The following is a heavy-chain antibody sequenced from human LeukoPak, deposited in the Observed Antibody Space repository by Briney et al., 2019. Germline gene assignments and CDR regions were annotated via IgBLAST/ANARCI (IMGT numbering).Heavy chain of an antibody. J-gene: IGHJ3*02. CDR2: IYTSGST. CDR1: GGSISSYY. CDR3: ARHSPYYDSSGYYYHAFDI. Sequence: SETLSLTCTVSGGSISSYYWSWIRQPAGKGLEWIGRIYTSGSTNYNPSLKSRVTMSVDTSKNQFSLKLSSVTAADTAVYYCARHSPYYDSSGYYYHAFDIWGQGTMVTVSS. D-gene: IGHD3-22*01. V-gene: IGHV4-4*07.